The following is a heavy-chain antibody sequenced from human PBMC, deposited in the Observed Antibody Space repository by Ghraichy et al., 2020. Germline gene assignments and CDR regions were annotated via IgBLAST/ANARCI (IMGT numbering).Heavy chain of an antibody. CDR1: GYTFTSYD. D-gene: IGHD1-14*01. CDR2: MNPNSGNT. CDR3: ASRRPSGRTPPPHWFDP. J-gene: IGHJ5*02. V-gene: IGHV1-8*01. Sequence: ASVKVSCKASGYTFTSYDINWVRQATGQGLEWMGWMNPNSGNTGYAQKFQGRVTMTRNTSISTAYMELSSLRSEDTAVYYCASRRPSGRTPPPHWFDPWGQGTLVTVSS.